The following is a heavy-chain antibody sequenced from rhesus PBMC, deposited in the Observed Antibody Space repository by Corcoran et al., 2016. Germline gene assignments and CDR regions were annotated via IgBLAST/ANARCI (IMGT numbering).Heavy chain of an antibody. CDR1: GSSFPSYW. Sequence: EVQLVQSGAEVKRPGESLKISCTTSGSSFPSYWISWVRQMPGKGLEWRGAIDPSDSDTRYSPSFQGQVTISADKSISTAYLQWSSLKASDTATYYCAKVGAAAGLDCWGQGVLVTVSS. D-gene: IGHD6-25*01. CDR2: IDPSDSDT. V-gene: IGHV5-2*01. CDR3: AKVGAAAGLDC. J-gene: IGHJ4*01.